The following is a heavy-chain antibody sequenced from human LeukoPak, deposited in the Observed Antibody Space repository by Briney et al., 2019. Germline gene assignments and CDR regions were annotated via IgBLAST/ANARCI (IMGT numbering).Heavy chain of an antibody. CDR2: IFPIFGTA. V-gene: IGHV1-69*05. Sequence: SVKVSSKASGGTFSSYTISSGRRAPGQGPEWRGRIFPIFGTANYAQKFQGRVTITTDESTSTAYMELSSLRSEDTAVYYCARAGGYDSSGYYSYYFDYWGQGTLVTVSS. CDR3: ARAGGYDSSGYYSYYFDY. CDR1: GGTFSSYT. J-gene: IGHJ4*02. D-gene: IGHD3-22*01.